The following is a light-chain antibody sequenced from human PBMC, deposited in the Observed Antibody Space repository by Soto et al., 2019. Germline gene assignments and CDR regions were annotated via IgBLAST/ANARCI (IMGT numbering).Light chain of an antibody. CDR3: SSYTSSSTV. CDR1: SSDVGGYIY. Sequence: QSVLTQPRSVSGSPGQSVTISCTGTSSDVGGYIYVSWYQQYPAKAPKVMIYDVSRRPSGVPDRFSGSKSGNTASLTISGIQAEDEADYYCSSYTSSSTVFGTGTKVTVL. CDR2: DVS. V-gene: IGLV2-11*01. J-gene: IGLJ1*01.